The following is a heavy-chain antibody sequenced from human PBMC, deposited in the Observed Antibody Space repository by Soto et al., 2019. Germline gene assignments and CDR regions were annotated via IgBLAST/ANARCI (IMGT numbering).Heavy chain of an antibody. CDR2: IYHSGST. CDR3: TGAYYDINGYSLDP. D-gene: IGHD3-22*01. J-gene: IGHJ5*02. Sequence: SETLSLTCAVSGGSISSGGYSWSWIRQPPGKGLEWIGYIYHSGSTYYNPSLKSRVTISVDTAKNQFSLRLSSVTAADTAVYYCTGAYYDINGYSLDPWGQGTSVTVSS. CDR1: GGSISSGGYS. V-gene: IGHV4-30-2*02.